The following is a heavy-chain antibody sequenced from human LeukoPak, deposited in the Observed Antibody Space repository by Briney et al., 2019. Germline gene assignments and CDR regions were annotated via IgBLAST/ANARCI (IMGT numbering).Heavy chain of an antibody. V-gene: IGHV1-69*05. Sequence: SVKVSCKASGGTFSSYAISWVRQAPGQGLEWMGGIIPIFGTANYAQKFQGRVTMTRDTSISTAYMELSRLRSDDTAVYYCARDGGSTSCYWDYWGQGTLVTVSS. CDR2: IIPIFGTA. J-gene: IGHJ4*02. D-gene: IGHD2-2*01. CDR3: ARDGGSTSCYWDY. CDR1: GGTFSSYA.